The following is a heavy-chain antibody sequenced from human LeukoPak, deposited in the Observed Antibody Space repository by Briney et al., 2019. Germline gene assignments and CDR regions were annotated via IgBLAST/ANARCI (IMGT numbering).Heavy chain of an antibody. CDR2: ISSGAVTI. V-gene: IGHV3-23*01. Sequence: GGSLRLSCAASGFTFSSYAMFWVRQAPGKGLEWVSGISSGAVTIYYADSVKGRSTISRDNSKNTLYLQMNSLRAEDTAVYYCAKLPWWGQGTLVTVSS. J-gene: IGHJ4*02. CDR1: GFTFSSYA. CDR3: AKLPW.